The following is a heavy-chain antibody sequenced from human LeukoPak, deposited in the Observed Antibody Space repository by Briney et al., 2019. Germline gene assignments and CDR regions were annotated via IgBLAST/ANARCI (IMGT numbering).Heavy chain of an antibody. CDR2: IYISGST. Sequence: PSQTLSLTCTVSGGSISSGSYYWSWIRQPAGKGLEWIGRIYISGSTNYNPSLKSRVTISVDTSKNQFSLKLSSVTAADTAVCYCAREGPGNEPYDYVWGSYRRGGSFDYWGQGTLVTVSS. D-gene: IGHD3-16*02. V-gene: IGHV4-61*02. CDR3: AREGPGNEPYDYVWGSYRRGGSFDY. J-gene: IGHJ4*02. CDR1: GGSISSGSYY.